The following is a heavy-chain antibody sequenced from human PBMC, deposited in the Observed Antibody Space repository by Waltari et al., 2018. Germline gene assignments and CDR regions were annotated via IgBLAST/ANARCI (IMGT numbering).Heavy chain of an antibody. CDR3: ARTEGGQGWFDP. D-gene: IGHD2-15*01. J-gene: IGHJ5*02. Sequence: QVQLVQSGAEVKKPGSSVKVSCKASGGTLSSYAISWGRQAPGQGPEWMGRLIPIFATANHAQEFQGIVTITADKSTSTAYMELSSLRSEDTAVYYCARTEGGQGWFDPWGQGTLVTVSS. CDR1: GGTLSSYA. CDR2: LIPIFATA. V-gene: IGHV1-69*13.